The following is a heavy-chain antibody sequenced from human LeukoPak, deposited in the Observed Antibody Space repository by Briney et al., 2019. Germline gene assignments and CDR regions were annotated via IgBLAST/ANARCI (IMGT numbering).Heavy chain of an antibody. J-gene: IGHJ4*02. V-gene: IGHV3-30-3*01. CDR1: GFTFSSYT. CDR2: ISYAGSNN. D-gene: IGHD6-19*01. CDR3: AYIAVAAYLSFDY. Sequence: GGSLRLSCAASGFTFSSYTMDWVRQAPGKGLEWVARISYAGSNNYYADSVKGRFTISSDNPKNTLYLQMNSLRAEDTAVYYCAYIAVAAYLSFDYWGQGTLVTVSS.